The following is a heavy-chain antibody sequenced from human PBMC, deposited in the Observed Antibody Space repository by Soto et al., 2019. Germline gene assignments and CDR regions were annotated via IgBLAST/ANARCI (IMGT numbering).Heavy chain of an antibody. Sequence: GASVKVSCKASGGTFSSYTISWVRHAPGQGLEWMGRIIPILGIANYAQKFQGRVTITADKSTSTAYMELSSLRSEDTAVYYCARDIHSGYDEKCNTFDYCGQGTLVTVSS. CDR1: GGTFSSYT. D-gene: IGHD5-12*01. CDR2: IIPILGIA. CDR3: ARDIHSGYDEKCNTFDY. V-gene: IGHV1-69*04. J-gene: IGHJ4*02.